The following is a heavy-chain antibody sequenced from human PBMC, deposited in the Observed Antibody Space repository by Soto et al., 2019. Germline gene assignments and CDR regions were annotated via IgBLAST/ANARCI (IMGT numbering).Heavy chain of an antibody. V-gene: IGHV3-23*01. CDR1: GFTFSNSG. CDR3: AKANSNFDS. Sequence: EVQLLESGGGLVQPGGSLRLSCAASGFTFSNSGMNWVRQAPGKGLEWVSSISNSGGSTFYADSVKGRFTISRDNSKNTLYLQMNGLRADDTAAYYCAKANSNFDSWGQGTLVTVSS. CDR2: ISNSGGST. D-gene: IGHD3-22*01. J-gene: IGHJ4*02.